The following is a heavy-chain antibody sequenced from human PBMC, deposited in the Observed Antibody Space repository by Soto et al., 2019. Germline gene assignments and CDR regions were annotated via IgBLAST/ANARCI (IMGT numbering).Heavy chain of an antibody. D-gene: IGHD3-16*01. CDR3: ARMGDVAYYYYGMDV. V-gene: IGHV1-18*01. CDR1: GYTFSTYG. Sequence: QVQLVQSGAEVKKPGASVKVSCKASGYTFSTYGISWVRQAPGQGLEWMGWINGYNGNTNYAPEHEGRITMTTDTSTTTAYKELRSLRSDDTAVYCGARMGDVAYYYYGMDVWGQGTTVTVSS. J-gene: IGHJ6*02. CDR2: INGYNGNT.